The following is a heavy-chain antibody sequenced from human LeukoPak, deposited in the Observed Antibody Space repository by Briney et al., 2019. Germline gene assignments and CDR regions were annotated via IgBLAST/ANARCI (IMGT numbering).Heavy chain of an antibody. CDR2: IWYDGSNK. CDR3: ARDRSGGYVSYFDS. CDR1: GFTFSSYG. D-gene: IGHD3-22*01. V-gene: IGHV3-33*01. J-gene: IGHJ4*02. Sequence: GGSLRLSCAASGFTFSSYGMVWVRQAPGKGLEWVAIIWYDGSNKYYADSVKGRFTISKDNSKNTLYLQMNSLRAEDTAVYFCARDRSGGYVSYFDSWGQGTLVTVSS.